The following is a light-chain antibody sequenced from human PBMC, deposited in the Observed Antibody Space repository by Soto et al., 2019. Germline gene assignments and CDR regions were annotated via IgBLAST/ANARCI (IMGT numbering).Light chain of an antibody. J-gene: IGKJ4*01. V-gene: IGKV3-15*01. CDR1: QSVSSSY. CDR2: DAS. CDR3: QQYNNWPPVT. Sequence: IVLRQSPGTLSLSQGERATLSCRASQSVSSSYLAWYQQKPGQAPRLLIYDASSLESGVPSRFSGSGSGTEFTLTISSLQSEDFAVYYCQQYNNWPPVTFGGGTMVDIK.